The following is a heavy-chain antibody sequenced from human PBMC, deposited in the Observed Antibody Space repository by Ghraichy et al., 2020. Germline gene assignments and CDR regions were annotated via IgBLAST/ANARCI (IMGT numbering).Heavy chain of an antibody. CDR3: ATRGQTYDEILTDYYTGNFYGMDV. CDR2: IIPMIDEA. CDR1: GGTFSSVA. Sequence: SVKVSCKPSGGTFSSVAINWVRQAPGQGLEWMGRIIPMIDEATYAQKFQGRVTITADKSTITAYMELSGLRSEDTAVYYCATRGQTYDEILTDYYTGNFYGMDVWGRGTTVTVSS. J-gene: IGHJ6*02. V-gene: IGHV1-69*04. D-gene: IGHD3-9*01.